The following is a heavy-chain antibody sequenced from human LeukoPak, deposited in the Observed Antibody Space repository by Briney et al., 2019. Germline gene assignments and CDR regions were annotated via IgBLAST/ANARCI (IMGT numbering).Heavy chain of an antibody. CDR3: ATSGGTLGPTNYFAY. V-gene: IGHV4-34*01. J-gene: IGHJ4*02. Sequence: SETLSLTCAVYGESFSGYYWSWIRQLPGKGLEWIGEINHSGSTNYNPSLKSRVTISVDTSKNQFSLKLSSVTAADTAVYYCATSGGTLGPTNYFAYWGQGTLVTVSS. CDR1: GESFSGYY. D-gene: IGHD3-16*01. CDR2: INHSGST.